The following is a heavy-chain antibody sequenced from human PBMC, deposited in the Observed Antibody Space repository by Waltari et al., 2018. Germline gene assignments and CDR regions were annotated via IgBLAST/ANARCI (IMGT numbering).Heavy chain of an antibody. J-gene: IGHJ2*01. CDR3: ATDSSSSIVGVRGWYFDL. CDR2: FDPEDGET. V-gene: IGHV1-24*01. D-gene: IGHD6-6*01. Sequence: QVQLVQSGAEVKKPGASVKVSCKVSGYTLTELAMHWVRPAPGKGLEWMGGFDPEDGETIYAQKFQGRVTMTEDTSTDTAYMELSSLRSEDTAVYYCATDSSSSIVGVRGWYFDLWGRGTLVTVSS. CDR1: GYTLTELA.